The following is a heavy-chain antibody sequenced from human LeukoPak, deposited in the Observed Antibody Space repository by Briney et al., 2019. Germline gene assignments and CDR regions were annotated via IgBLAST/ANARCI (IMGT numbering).Heavy chain of an antibody. J-gene: IGHJ5*02. V-gene: IGHV3-74*01. D-gene: IGHD3-10*01. CDR2: ISGDGTAR. Sequence: GGSLRLSCAASGFTSSSYWMHWVRQVPGKGLVWDSRISGDGTARNYADSVKGRFTISRDDAKNTVDLQMNSLRGEDTAVYYCVRGRGSYGWFDPWGQGTLVTVSS. CDR3: VRGRGSYGWFDP. CDR1: GFTSSSYW.